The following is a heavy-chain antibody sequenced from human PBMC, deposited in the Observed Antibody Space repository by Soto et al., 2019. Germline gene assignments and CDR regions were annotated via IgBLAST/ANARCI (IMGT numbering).Heavy chain of an antibody. V-gene: IGHV3-21*06. Sequence: GGSLRLSCAASVFTFSRYGMNCLRHSPGKGLEWVASISSSTSYVYYADSVKGRFSTSRDNAKNILYLEMYALRTEDTAVYYCARDPSEGRVGNWFESWGQGTLVTVSS. J-gene: IGHJ5*01. CDR1: VFTFSRYG. CDR2: ISSSTSYV. CDR3: ARDPSEGRVGNWFES. D-gene: IGHD2-2*01.